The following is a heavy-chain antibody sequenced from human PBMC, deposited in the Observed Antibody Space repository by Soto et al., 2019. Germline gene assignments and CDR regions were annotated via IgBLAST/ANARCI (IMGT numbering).Heavy chain of an antibody. D-gene: IGHD2-21*02. V-gene: IGHV1-3*04. J-gene: IGHJ5*02. Sequence: QVQLVQSGAEVKKPGASVRVSCRTSGYTFTSYAIHWVRQAPGQGLEWMAWSNIGNGNTKYSQKFQGRVTVSRDTSASTAYMELSSLRSEDTAVYYCAREPLCGGGCDDHGLDPWGQGTLVTVSS. CDR3: AREPLCGGGCDDHGLDP. CDR2: SNIGNGNT. CDR1: GYTFTSYA.